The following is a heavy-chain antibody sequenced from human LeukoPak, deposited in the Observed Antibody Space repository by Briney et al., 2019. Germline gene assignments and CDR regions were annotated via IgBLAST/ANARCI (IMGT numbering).Heavy chain of an antibody. Sequence: SVKVSCKAFGGTFSSYAISWVRQAPGQGLEWMGGIIPIFGTANYAQKFQGRVTITADESTSTAYMELSSLRSEDTAVYYCARLSSIAARGEWFDPWGQGTLVTVSS. CDR1: GGTFSSYA. CDR2: IIPIFGTA. D-gene: IGHD6-6*01. V-gene: IGHV1-69*13. J-gene: IGHJ5*02. CDR3: ARLSSIAARGEWFDP.